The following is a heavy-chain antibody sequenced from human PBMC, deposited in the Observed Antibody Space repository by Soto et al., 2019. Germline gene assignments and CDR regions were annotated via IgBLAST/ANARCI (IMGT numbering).Heavy chain of an antibody. Sequence: GGSLRLSCVASGFTFRSYAMSWVRQAPGKGLEWVSYISSSSSTIYYADSVKGRFTISRDNAKNSLYLQMNSLRAEDTAVYYCARADSGYAHGYYYYGMDVWGQGTTVTVSS. V-gene: IGHV3-48*01. CDR3: ARADSGYAHGYYYYGMDV. CDR1: GFTFRSYA. D-gene: IGHD5-12*01. CDR2: ISSSSSTI. J-gene: IGHJ6*02.